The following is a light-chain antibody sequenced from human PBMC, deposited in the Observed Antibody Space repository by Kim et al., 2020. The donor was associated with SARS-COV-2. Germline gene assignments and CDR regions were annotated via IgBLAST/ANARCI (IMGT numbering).Light chain of an antibody. V-gene: IGKV1-16*02. CDR1: KAINNH. Sequence: ASVGDRVTVTCRASKAINNHLAWFQQKSGKAPKCLIYDASTLQSGVPSKFSGSGFGTEFTLTISSLQPEDFATYYCQQYSTFPLTFGGGTKVDIK. CDR3: QQYSTFPLT. J-gene: IGKJ4*01. CDR2: DAS.